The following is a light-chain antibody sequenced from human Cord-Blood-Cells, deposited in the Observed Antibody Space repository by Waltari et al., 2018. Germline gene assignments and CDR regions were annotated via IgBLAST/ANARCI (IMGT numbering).Light chain of an antibody. CDR2: KAS. V-gene: IGKV1-5*03. Sequence: DIQMTQSPSTLSASVGDRVTITCRASQSISSWLAWYQQKPGKAPKLLIYKASSLESGVPSRFSGSGSGTEFTLTISSLQPDDFATYYCQQYNSYSHTCGQGTKLEIK. J-gene: IGKJ2*01. CDR1: QSISSW. CDR3: QQYNSYSHT.